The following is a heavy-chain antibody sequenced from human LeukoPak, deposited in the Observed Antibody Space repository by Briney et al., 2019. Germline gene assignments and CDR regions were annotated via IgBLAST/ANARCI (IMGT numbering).Heavy chain of an antibody. Sequence: ASVKVSCKASGYTFTSYYMHWVRQAPGQGLEWMGIINPSGGSTSYAQKFQGRVTMTRDTSTSTVYMEMSSLRSDDTAVYYCARFGGSSGYWDYWGQGTLVTVSS. D-gene: IGHD6-13*01. CDR3: ARFGGSSGYWDY. CDR2: INPSGGST. CDR1: GYTFTSYY. V-gene: IGHV1-46*01. J-gene: IGHJ4*02.